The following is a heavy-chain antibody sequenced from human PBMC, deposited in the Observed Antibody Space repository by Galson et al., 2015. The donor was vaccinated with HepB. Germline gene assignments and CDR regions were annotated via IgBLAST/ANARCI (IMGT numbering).Heavy chain of an antibody. CDR2: INPNTGGT. CDR3: ARRASSSWYYDY. J-gene: IGHJ4*02. CDR1: GYTFSGYY. D-gene: IGHD6-13*01. V-gene: IGHV1-2*02. Sequence: SVKVSCKASGYTFSGYYKHWVRQAPGQGLEWMGWINPNTGGTTYPQKFQGRVTMSTDTSISTAYMELSSLRSDDTAVYYCARRASSSWYYDYWGQGTLVTASS.